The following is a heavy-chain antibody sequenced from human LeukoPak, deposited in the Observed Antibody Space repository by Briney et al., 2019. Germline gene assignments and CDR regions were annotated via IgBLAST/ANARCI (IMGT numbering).Heavy chain of an antibody. J-gene: IGHJ4*02. D-gene: IGHD3-16*02. Sequence: GGSLRLSCAASGFTFSSYWMSWVRQAPGKGLEWVANIKQDGGEKYYVDSVKGRFTISRDNAKNSLYLQMNSLRAEDTAVYYCARDGPYDYVWGSYRCMEYWGQGTLVTVSS. CDR2: IKQDGGEK. CDR3: ARDGPYDYVWGSYRCMEY. V-gene: IGHV3-7*01. CDR1: GFTFSSYW.